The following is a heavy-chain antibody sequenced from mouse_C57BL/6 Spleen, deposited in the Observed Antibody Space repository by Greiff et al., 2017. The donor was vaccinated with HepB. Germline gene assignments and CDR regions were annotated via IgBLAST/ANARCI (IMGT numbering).Heavy chain of an antibody. D-gene: IGHD1-1*01. CDR2: IDPSDSYT. J-gene: IGHJ3*01. V-gene: IGHV1-59*01. CDR3: ARTPYGSSFAWFAY. Sequence: VHLVESGAELVRPGTSVKLSCKASGYTFTSYWMHWVKQRPGQGLEWIGVIDPSDSYTNYNQKFKGKATLTVDTSSSTAYMQLSSLTSEDSAVYYCARTPYGSSFAWFAYWGQGTLVTVSA. CDR1: GYTFTSYW.